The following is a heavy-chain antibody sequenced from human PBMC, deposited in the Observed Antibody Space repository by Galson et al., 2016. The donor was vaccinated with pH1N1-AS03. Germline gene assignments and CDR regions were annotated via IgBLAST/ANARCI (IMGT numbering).Heavy chain of an antibody. V-gene: IGHV2-70*04. J-gene: IGHJ4*02. CDR3: ARIRGYSYYFDY. Sequence: PALVKPTQTLTLTCTFSGFSLSTIGMRVNWVHQPPGKALEWLARIDWDDDKDYSTSLRTRLTISQDTSKNQVVLTMTNMDPVDTATYYCARIRGYSYYFDYWGQGTLVTVSS. CDR2: IDWDDDK. CDR1: GFSLSTIGMR. D-gene: IGHD5-18*01.